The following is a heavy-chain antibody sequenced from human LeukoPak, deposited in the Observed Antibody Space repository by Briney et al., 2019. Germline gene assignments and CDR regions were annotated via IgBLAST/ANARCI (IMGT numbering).Heavy chain of an antibody. D-gene: IGHD6-19*01. Sequence: GRSLRLSCAASGFTFSSYGMQWVRQAPGKGLEWVAVIFYDGSNRYYADSVKGRFTISRENAKNSLYLQMNSLRAGDTAVYYCARDSSGWGLDVWGPGTTVTVSS. V-gene: IGHV3-33*08. CDR2: IFYDGSNR. J-gene: IGHJ6*02. CDR1: GFTFSSYG. CDR3: ARDSSGWGLDV.